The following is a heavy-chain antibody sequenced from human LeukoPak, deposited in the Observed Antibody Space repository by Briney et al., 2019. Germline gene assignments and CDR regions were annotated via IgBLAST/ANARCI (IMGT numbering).Heavy chain of an antibody. D-gene: IGHD3-22*01. Sequence: ASVKVSCKASGYTFTGYYIHWVRQAPGQGLEWMGRINPNNGGTNYAQKFQGRVTMTRDMSMSTAYMELSRLRFDDTAVYYWGGGDNSGGYGLFDLWGKGKMVTV. CDR2: INPNNGGT. CDR1: GYTFTGYY. V-gene: IGHV1-2*06. J-gene: IGHJ3*01. CDR3: GGGDNSGGYGLFDL.